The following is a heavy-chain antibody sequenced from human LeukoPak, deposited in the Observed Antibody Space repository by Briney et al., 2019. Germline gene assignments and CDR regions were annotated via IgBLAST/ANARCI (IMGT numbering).Heavy chain of an antibody. CDR3: ARREFGGDGYETLDY. J-gene: IGHJ4*02. CDR2: IIPILGIA. CDR1: GGTFSSYA. V-gene: IGHV1-69*04. D-gene: IGHD5-24*01. Sequence: SVKVSCKASGGTFSSYAISWVRQAPGQGLEWMGRIIPILGIANYAQKFQGRVTITADKSTSTAYMELSSLRSEDTAVYYCARREFGGDGYETLDYWGQGTLVTVSS.